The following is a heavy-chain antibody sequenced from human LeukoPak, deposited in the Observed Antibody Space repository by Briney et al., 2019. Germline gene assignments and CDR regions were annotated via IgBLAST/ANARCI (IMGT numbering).Heavy chain of an antibody. J-gene: IGHJ4*02. V-gene: IGHV1-69*05. CDR3: ARAGGYSGYASN. CDR1: GGTFSRYT. D-gene: IGHD5-12*01. CDR2: IIPIFGTA. Sequence: GASVKVSCKASGGTFSRYTINWVRQAPGQGLEWMGGIIPIFGTAYYAQKFQGRVTITTDESTSAVYMELSSLRSEDTAVYYCARAGGYSGYASNWGQGTLVTVSS.